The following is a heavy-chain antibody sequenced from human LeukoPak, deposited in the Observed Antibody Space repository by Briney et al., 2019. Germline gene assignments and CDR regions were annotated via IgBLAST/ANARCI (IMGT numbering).Heavy chain of an antibody. Sequence: GESLRISCKGSGYSFTNYWIGWVRQMPGNGLEWMGIIYPGDSDTRYSPSFQGQVTISADKSISTAYLQWSSLKASDTAMYYYARGGGYNYGTFDYWGQGTLVTVSS. D-gene: IGHD5-18*01. CDR1: GYSFTNYW. V-gene: IGHV5-51*01. CDR2: IYPGDSDT. CDR3: ARGGGYNYGTFDY. J-gene: IGHJ4*02.